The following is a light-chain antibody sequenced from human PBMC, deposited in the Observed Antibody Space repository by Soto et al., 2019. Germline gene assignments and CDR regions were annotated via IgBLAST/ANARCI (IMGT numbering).Light chain of an antibody. V-gene: IGKV1-5*03. Sequence: DIQMTQSPSTLSASVGDRVTITCRASQSLSSWLAWYQQKPGKAPNLLIYKASSLESGVPSRFSGSGSRTEFTLTIISLQPDDFATYYCQQYNSFPYTFGQGTKLEIK. J-gene: IGKJ2*01. CDR1: QSLSSW. CDR2: KAS. CDR3: QQYNSFPYT.